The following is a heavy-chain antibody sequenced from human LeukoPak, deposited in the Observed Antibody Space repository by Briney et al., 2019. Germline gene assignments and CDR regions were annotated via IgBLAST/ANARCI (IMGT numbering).Heavy chain of an antibody. CDR3: AKDAQRGFDYSNSLEH. V-gene: IGHV3-23*01. CDR1: GFTFRKYA. CDR2: INDSGSST. J-gene: IGHJ4*02. Sequence: GGSLRLSCAASGFTFRKYAMTWVRQAPGKGLEWVSGINDSGSSTYYADSVKGRFTISRDNFKKTVSLQMDSLRAEDTAVYYCAKDAQRGFDYSNSLEHWGQGSLVPVSS. D-gene: IGHD4-11*01.